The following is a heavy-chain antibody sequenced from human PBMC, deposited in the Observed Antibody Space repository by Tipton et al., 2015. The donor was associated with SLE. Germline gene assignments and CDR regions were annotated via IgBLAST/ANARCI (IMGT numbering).Heavy chain of an antibody. CDR2: ISYDGSNK. V-gene: IGHV3-30*04. J-gene: IGHJ4*02. D-gene: IGHD6-13*01. CDR1: GFTFSIYT. Sequence: SLRLSCAASGFTFSIYTMRWVRQAPGKGLEWVAVISYDGSNKYYADSVKGRFTISRDNSKNTLYLQMNSLRAEDTAVYYCARSIAAAGALGYWGQGTLVTVSS. CDR3: ARSIAAAGALGY.